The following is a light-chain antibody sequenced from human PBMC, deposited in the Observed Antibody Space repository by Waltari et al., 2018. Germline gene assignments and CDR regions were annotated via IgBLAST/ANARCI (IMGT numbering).Light chain of an antibody. CDR1: KVGAKS. CDR3: QAWDSGIG. Sequence: SYEVTQPPSVSVSPGQTATITCSGDKVGAKSVCWYQQKGGRSPVLLIYRDNMRPSGIPERFSGSNSGNTATLTISGTQALDEADYHCQAWDSGIGFGGGTKLTVL. J-gene: IGLJ2*01. CDR2: RDN. V-gene: IGLV3-1*01.